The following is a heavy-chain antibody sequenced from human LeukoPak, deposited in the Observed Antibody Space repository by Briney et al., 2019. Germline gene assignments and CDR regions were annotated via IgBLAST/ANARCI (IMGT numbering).Heavy chain of an antibody. CDR2: ISYVGSNK. J-gene: IGHJ4*02. D-gene: IGHD3-22*01. V-gene: IGHV3-30-3*01. Sequence: PGGSLSLSCAASGFTISSYAMHWVRQAPAKGLEWVAVISYVGSNKYYADSVEGRFTISRDNSKNTLYLQMNSLRAEDTAVYYCARAPGIYYYDSSGLPFDYWGQGTLVTVSS. CDR3: ARAPGIYYYDSSGLPFDY. CDR1: GFTISSYA.